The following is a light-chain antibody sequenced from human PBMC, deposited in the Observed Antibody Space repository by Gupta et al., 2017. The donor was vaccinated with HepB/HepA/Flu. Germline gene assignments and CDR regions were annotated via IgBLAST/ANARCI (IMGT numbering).Light chain of an antibody. CDR3: LQSYRTPLT. J-gene: IGKJ4*02. CDR2: SAS. V-gene: IGKV1-39*01. Sequence: DIQMTQSPSSLSASVGDRTTITCRASHSINSYLNWYQQKPGKAPKLLIYSASSLQCGVPSRFSGSGSGTDFTLTISSLQPEDVATYYCLQSYRTPLTFGGGTKVEIK. CDR1: HSINSY.